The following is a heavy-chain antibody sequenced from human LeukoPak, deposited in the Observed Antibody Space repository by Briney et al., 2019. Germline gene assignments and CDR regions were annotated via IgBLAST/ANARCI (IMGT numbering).Heavy chain of an antibody. CDR2: IYHSRST. D-gene: IGHD4-17*01. Sequence: SETLSLTCTVSGYSISSGYYWGWIRQPPGKGLEWIGSIYHSRSTYYNPSLKSRVTISVDTSKNQFSLKLSSVTAADTAVYYCARDNGATYYYYYMDVWGKGTTVTVSS. V-gene: IGHV4-38-2*02. J-gene: IGHJ6*03. CDR1: GYSISSGYY. CDR3: ARDNGATYYYYYMDV.